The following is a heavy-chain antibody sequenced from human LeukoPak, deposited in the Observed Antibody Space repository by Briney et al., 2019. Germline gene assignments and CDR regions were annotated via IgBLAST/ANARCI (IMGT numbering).Heavy chain of an antibody. D-gene: IGHD3-22*01. CDR2: IYPGDSDT. Sequence: GESLKISCKGSGYSFTSYWIGWVRQVPGKGLDWMGIIYPGDSDTRYRPSFQGQVTISADKSISTAYLQWSSLKASDTAMYYCARPLGYDSSGYYRNWGQGTLVTVSS. V-gene: IGHV5-51*01. CDR1: GYSFTSYW. J-gene: IGHJ4*02. CDR3: ARPLGYDSSGYYRN.